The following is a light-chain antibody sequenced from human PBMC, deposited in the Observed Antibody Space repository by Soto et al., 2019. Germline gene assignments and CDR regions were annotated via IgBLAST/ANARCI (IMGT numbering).Light chain of an antibody. V-gene: IGKV4-1*01. CDR2: WAS. CDR1: QSVLYSSNNKNY. J-gene: IGKJ1*01. Sequence: DIVMIQSPDSLAVSLGERATINCKSSQSVLYSSNNKNYLAWYQQKPGQPPKLLIYWASTRESGVPDRFSGSGSGTDFTLTISSLQAEDVAVYYCQQYYSTPTWTFGQGNKVEI. CDR3: QQYYSTPTWT.